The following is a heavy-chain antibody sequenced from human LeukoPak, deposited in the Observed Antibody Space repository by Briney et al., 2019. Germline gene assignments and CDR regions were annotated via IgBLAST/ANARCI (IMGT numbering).Heavy chain of an antibody. CDR1: GYPFTSYA. CDR2: INTDSGNP. Sequence: GASAKVSCKASGYPFTSYAMTWVRQAPGQGLEWMGWINTDSGNPTYAQGFTGRFVFSLDRSVTTAYLQITYLKPEDTAVYYCARVGGYCSDGNCYPKYWGQGILVTVSS. D-gene: IGHD2-15*01. V-gene: IGHV7-4-1*02. J-gene: IGHJ4*02. CDR3: ARVGGYCSDGNCYPKY.